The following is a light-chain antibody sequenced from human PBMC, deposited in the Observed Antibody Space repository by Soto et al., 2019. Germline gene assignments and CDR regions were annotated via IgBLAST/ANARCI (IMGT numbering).Light chain of an antibody. J-gene: IGKJ5*01. Sequence: EIVMTQSPATLSVSPGESATLSCRASQSVNSNLAWYQHIPGQAPRLLIYGASTRATGIRARFSGSGSGTVFTPTISGLQSDDFADYYGKQYNSWSLITFGQGTRLEIK. CDR2: GAS. V-gene: IGKV3-15*01. CDR1: QSVNSN. CDR3: KQYNSWSLIT.